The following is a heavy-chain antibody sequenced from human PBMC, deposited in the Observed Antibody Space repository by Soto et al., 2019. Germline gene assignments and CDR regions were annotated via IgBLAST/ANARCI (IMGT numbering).Heavy chain of an antibody. D-gene: IGHD1-26*01. J-gene: IGHJ6*02. CDR2: IDPSDSYK. Sequence: PGESLKISFKGSGYSFTSYLITWVRQMPVKGLEWMGRIDPSDSYKNYSPSFQGHVTISADKSINTAYLQWSSLKASDTAMYYCARPHSSHGGYLNWGLGVWGQGTPLTVSS. CDR1: GYSFTSYL. V-gene: IGHV5-10-1*01. CDR3: ARPHSSHGGYLNWGLGV.